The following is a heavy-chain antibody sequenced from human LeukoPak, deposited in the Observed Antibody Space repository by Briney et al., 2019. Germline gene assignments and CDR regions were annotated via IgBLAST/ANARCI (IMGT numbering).Heavy chain of an antibody. D-gene: IGHD2/OR15-2a*01. CDR1: GGSISSYY. J-gene: IGHJ6*02. Sequence: SETLSLTCTVSGGSISSYYWSWIRQPPGKGLEWIGYIYYSGSTNYNPSLKSRVTISVDTSKNQFSLKLSSVTAADTAVYYGASTFRYYYYGVDAWGQGTTVTVSS. CDR2: IYYSGST. CDR3: ASTFRYYYYGVDA. V-gene: IGHV4-59*01.